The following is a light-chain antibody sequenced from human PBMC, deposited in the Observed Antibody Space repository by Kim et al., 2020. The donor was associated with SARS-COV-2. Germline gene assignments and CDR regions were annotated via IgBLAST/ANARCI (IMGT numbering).Light chain of an antibody. CDR3: RQRNNWPPAVT. J-gene: IGKJ4*01. Sequence: PGEGATLSCRASRSISVHLAWYKHKTGQAPRLLIDDASSRATGIPDRCSGSGSGTDFSLTISSLESEDFAIYYCRQRNNWPPAVTFGGGTKVEIK. CDR2: DAS. V-gene: IGKV3-11*01. CDR1: RSISVH.